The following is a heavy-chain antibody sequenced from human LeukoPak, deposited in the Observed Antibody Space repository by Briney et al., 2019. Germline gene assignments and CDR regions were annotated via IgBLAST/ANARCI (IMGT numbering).Heavy chain of an antibody. J-gene: IGHJ5*02. D-gene: IGHD2/OR15-2a*01. CDR2: IYHTGST. CDR1: GGSITDYY. V-gene: IGHV4-59*08. CDR3: ARVHRYYGATWGNWFDP. Sequence: SETLSLTCTVSGGSITDYYWSWLRQPPGKGLQWIGFIYHTGSTRYNPSLRSRVTISVDTSKEQFSLELISVSAADTAVYYCARVHRYYGATWGNWFDPWGQGTLVTVSS.